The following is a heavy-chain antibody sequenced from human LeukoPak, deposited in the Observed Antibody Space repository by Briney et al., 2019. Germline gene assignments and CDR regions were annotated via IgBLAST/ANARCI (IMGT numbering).Heavy chain of an antibody. J-gene: IGHJ4*02. V-gene: IGHV4-38-2*02. Sequence: SETLSLTCTVSGYSISSGYYWGWIRQPPGKGLEWIGSIYYSGSTYYNPSLKSRVTISVDTSKNQFSLKLSSVTAADTAVYYCARAVSGSYQLDYWGQGTLVTVSS. CDR1: GYSISSGYY. CDR2: IYYSGST. CDR3: ARAVSGSYQLDY. D-gene: IGHD1-26*01.